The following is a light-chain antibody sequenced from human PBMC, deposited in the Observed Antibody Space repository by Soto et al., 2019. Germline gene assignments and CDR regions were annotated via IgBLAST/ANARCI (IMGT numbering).Light chain of an antibody. CDR3: QQYGSSALT. Sequence: EIVLTQSPGTLSLSPGERATLSCRASQSVRSSYLAWYQQKPGQAPRLLMYRASSRSTGIPDRFSGSGSGTDFSLTSSRLESEDFAVYYCQQYGSSALTFGGGTKVEIK. CDR1: QSVRSSY. CDR2: RAS. V-gene: IGKV3-20*01. J-gene: IGKJ4*01.